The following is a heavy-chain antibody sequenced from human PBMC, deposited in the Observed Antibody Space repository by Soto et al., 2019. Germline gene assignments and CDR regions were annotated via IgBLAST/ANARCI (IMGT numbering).Heavy chain of an antibody. CDR1: GFSFSSYW. V-gene: IGHV3-7*01. CDR3: SRAEDY. J-gene: IGHJ4*02. Sequence: EVQLVDYGGGLVQPGGSLRLSCAASGFSFSSYWMSWVRQALGKGLELVANIKTDGSAQYYVDSVRGRFTISRDNGKNLLYLQMNSLRAEDTGVYYCSRAEDYWGQGTLVTVSS. CDR2: IKTDGSAQ.